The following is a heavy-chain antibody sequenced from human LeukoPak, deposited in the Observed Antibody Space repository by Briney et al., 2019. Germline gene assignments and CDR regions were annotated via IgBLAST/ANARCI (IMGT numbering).Heavy chain of an antibody. D-gene: IGHD3-3*01. J-gene: IGHJ4*02. CDR3: AHRLPSGAPWAFGYFDY. CDR1: GFSLSTSGVG. CDR2: IYWDDDK. Sequence: SGPTLVNPTQTLTLTCTFSGFSLSTSGVGVGWIRQPPGKALEWLALIYWDDDKRYSPSLKNRLAITKDTSKNQVVLTMANMDPVDTATYYCAHRLPSGAPWAFGYFDYWGQGTLVTVSS. V-gene: IGHV2-5*02.